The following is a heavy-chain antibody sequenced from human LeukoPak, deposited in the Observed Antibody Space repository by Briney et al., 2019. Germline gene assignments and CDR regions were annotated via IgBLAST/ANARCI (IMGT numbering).Heavy chain of an antibody. CDR2: INHSAGST. V-gene: IGHV1-46*01. CDR1: GYTFTNYY. D-gene: IGHD3-16*02. Sequence: SSVKVSCKASGYTFTNYYMHGLQQAPGQELEWMGIINHSAGSTSYAQTFKGRVTMTIDTSKSPVYLEVTSVSSADTAVYYCARGARAQMLYLFDYWGQGTLVTVSS. CDR3: ARGARAQMLYLFDY. J-gene: IGHJ4*02.